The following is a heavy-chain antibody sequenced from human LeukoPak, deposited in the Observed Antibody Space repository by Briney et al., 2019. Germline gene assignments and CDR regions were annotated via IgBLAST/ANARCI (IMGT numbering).Heavy chain of an antibody. CDR3: AKGGLGGSGWAGDYYYYMDA. V-gene: IGHV3-33*03. D-gene: IGHD6-19*01. CDR1: GFTFSSYG. CDR2: IWYDGSNQ. Sequence: GGSLRLSCAVSGFTFSSYGMHWVRQAPGKGLECVAVIWYDGSNQYYADSVKGRFTISRDNSKNTLWLQMNSLRDEDTAVYYCAKGGLGGSGWAGDYYYYMDAWGKGITVTVSS. J-gene: IGHJ6*03.